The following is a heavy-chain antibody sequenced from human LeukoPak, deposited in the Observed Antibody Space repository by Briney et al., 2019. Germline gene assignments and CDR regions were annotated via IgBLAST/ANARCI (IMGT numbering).Heavy chain of an antibody. CDR2: ISSSSSYT. CDR1: GFTFSDYY. V-gene: IGHV3-11*06. D-gene: IGHD6-19*01. CDR3: ARDNSSGWIPYFDY. J-gene: IGHJ4*02. Sequence: PGGSLRLSCAASGFTFSDYYMSWIRQAPGEGREWVSYISSSSSYTNYADSVKGRFTISRDNAKNSLYLQMNSLRAEDTAVYYCARDNSSGWIPYFDYWGQGTLVTVSS.